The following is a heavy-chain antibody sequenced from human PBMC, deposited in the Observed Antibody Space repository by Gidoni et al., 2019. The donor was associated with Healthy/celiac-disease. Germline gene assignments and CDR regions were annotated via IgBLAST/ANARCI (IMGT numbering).Heavy chain of an antibody. CDR3: ARDLAVYYDDYYYDYGMDV. CDR1: GDSVSSNSAA. Sequence: QVQLQQSGPGLVKPSQTLSLTCAISGDSVSSNSAAWNWIRQSPSRGLEWLGRTYYRSKWYNDYAVSVKSRITINPDTSKNQFSLQLNSVTPEDTAVYYCARDLAVYYDDYYYDYGMDVWGQGTTVTVSS. J-gene: IGHJ6*02. V-gene: IGHV6-1*01. CDR2: TYYRSKWYN. D-gene: IGHD3-3*01.